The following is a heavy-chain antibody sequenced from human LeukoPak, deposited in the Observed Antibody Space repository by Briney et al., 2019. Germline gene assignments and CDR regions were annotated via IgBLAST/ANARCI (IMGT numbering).Heavy chain of an antibody. J-gene: IGHJ4*02. Sequence: PGGSLRLSCAASGFTVSSNYMSWVRQAPGKGLEWVSVISGSGGETNYADSVKGRFTISRDNSKNTLYLQMDSLRAEDTAVYYCAKARYSGYDYPFDYWGQGTLVTVSS. V-gene: IGHV3-23*01. CDR2: ISGSGGET. CDR3: AKARYSGYDYPFDY. D-gene: IGHD5-12*01. CDR1: GFTVSSNY.